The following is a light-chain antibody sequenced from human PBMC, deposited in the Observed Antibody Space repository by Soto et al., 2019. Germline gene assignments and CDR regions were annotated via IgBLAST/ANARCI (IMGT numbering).Light chain of an antibody. CDR3: LSYDTSLSSPYV. CDR1: SSNIGPAYD. J-gene: IGLJ1*01. V-gene: IGLV1-40*01. Sequence: QSVLTQPPSVSGAPRQSVTISCTGSSSNIGPAYDVHWYQQLPGTAPKLLIYGNRNRPSGVPDRFSASKSGTSASLAITGLQAEDEADYYCLSYDTSLSSPYVFGTGTKLTVL. CDR2: GNR.